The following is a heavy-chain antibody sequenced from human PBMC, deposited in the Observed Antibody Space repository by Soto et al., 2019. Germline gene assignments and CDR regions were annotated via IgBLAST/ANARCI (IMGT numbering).Heavy chain of an antibody. CDR2: IYSGGST. D-gene: IGHD4-17*01. J-gene: IGHJ3*02. CDR3: ARDGYGANDAFDI. Sequence: LRLSCAASGFTVSSNYMSWVRQAPGKGLEWVSVIYSGGSTYYADSVKGRFTISRHNSKNTLYLQMNSLRAEDTAVYYCARDGYGANDAFDIWGQGKMVTVSS. V-gene: IGHV3-53*04. CDR1: GFTVSSNY.